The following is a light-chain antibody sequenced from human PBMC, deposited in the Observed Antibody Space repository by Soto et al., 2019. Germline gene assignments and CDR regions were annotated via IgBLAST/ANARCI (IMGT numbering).Light chain of an antibody. Sequence: QSVSESPGKTVTISCTGSSGSIASNYVQWYQQRPGSAPTTVIYEDNQRPSGVPDRFSGSIDSSSNSASLTISGLKTEDEADYYCQSYDSSNQVFGGGTKVTVL. CDR2: EDN. J-gene: IGLJ3*02. V-gene: IGLV6-57*02. CDR3: QSYDSSNQV. CDR1: SGSIASNY.